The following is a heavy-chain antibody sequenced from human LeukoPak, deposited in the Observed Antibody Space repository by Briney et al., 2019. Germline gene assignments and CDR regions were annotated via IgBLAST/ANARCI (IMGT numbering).Heavy chain of an antibody. J-gene: IGHJ4*02. D-gene: IGHD1-1*01. CDR1: GGSISSGGYY. Sequence: SETLSLTCTVSGGSISSGGYYWSWIRQHPGKGLEWIGYIYYSGSTNYNPSLKSRVTISVDTSKNQFSLKLSSVTAADTAVYYCARGAGTTGTVYWGQGTLVTVSS. CDR3: ARGAGTTGTVY. CDR2: IYYSGST. V-gene: IGHV4-61*08.